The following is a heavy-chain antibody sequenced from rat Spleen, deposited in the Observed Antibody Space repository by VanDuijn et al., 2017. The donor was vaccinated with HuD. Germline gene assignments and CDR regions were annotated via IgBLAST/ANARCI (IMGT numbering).Heavy chain of an antibody. J-gene: IGHJ4*01. V-gene: IGHV5-29*01. CDR3: ARGDGTYYGSISLMDA. Sequence: EVQLVESDGGLVQPGRSLKLSCAASGFTFSDYYMAWVRQAPTKGLEWVATISYDGSSTYYRDSVKGRFTISRDNAKSTLYLQMDSLRSEDTATYYCARGDGTYYGSISLMDAWGQGASVTVSS. D-gene: IGHD1-9*01. CDR2: ISYDGSST. CDR1: GFTFSDYY.